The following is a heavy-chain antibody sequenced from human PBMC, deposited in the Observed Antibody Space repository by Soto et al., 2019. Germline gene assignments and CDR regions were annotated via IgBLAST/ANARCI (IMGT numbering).Heavy chain of an antibody. V-gene: IGHV3-30-3*01. J-gene: IGHJ3*02. Sequence: VGSLRLSCAASGFTFSSYAMHWVRQAPGKGLEWVAVISYDGSNKYYADSVKGRFTISRDNSKNTLYLQMNSLGAEDTAVYYCARIAYDSSSFDAFDIWGQGTMVTVSS. CDR3: ARIAYDSSSFDAFDI. CDR1: GFTFSSYA. CDR2: ISYDGSNK. D-gene: IGHD3-22*01.